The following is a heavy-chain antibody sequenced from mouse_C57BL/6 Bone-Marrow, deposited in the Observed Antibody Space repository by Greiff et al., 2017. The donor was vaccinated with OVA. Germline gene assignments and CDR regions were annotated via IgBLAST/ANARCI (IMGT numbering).Heavy chain of an antibody. CDR1: GFSFNTYA. Sequence: EVQGVESGGGLVQPKGSLKLSCAASGFSFNTYAMNWVRQAPGKGLEWVARIRSKSNNYATYYADSVKDRFTISRDDSESMLYLQMNNFKTEDTAMYYCVRHDVYWYFDVWGTGTTVTVSS. CDR3: VRHDVYWYFDV. V-gene: IGHV10-1*01. J-gene: IGHJ1*03. D-gene: IGHD2-3*01. CDR2: IRSKSNNYAT.